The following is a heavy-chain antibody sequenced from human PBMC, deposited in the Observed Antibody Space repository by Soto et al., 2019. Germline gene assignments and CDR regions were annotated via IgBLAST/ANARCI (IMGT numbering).Heavy chain of an antibody. V-gene: IGHV4-30-2*01. CDR2: IYHSGST. Sequence: QLQLQESGSGLVKPSQTLSLTCAVSGGSISSGGYSWSWIRQPPGKGLEWIGYIYHSGSTYYNPSLKSRVTISVDRSKNQFSLKLSSVTAADTAVYYCARAPFWGGIDYWGQGTLVTVSS. CDR3: ARAPFWGGIDY. CDR1: GGSISSGGYS. D-gene: IGHD3-3*01. J-gene: IGHJ4*02.